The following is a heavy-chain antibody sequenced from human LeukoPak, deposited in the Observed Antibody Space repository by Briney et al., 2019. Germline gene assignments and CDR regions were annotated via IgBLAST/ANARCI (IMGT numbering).Heavy chain of an antibody. D-gene: IGHD3-3*01. CDR2: ISSSGSTI. Sequence: GGSLRLSCAASGLTFSDYYMSWIRQAPGKGLEWVSYISSSGSTIYYADSVKGRFTISRDNAKNSLYLQMNSLRAEDTAVYYCARDSNYDFWSGPQYGKPHNWFDPWGQGTLVTVSS. CDR1: GLTFSDYY. CDR3: ARDSNYDFWSGPQYGKPHNWFDP. J-gene: IGHJ5*02. V-gene: IGHV3-11*04.